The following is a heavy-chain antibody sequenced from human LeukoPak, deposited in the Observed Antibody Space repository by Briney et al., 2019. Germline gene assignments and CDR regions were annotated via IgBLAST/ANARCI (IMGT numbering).Heavy chain of an antibody. CDR1: GDSISSGGYS. D-gene: IGHD1-26*01. Sequence: SQTLSLTCAVSGDSISSGGYSWSWIRQPPGKGLEWIGYIYYSGSTYYNPSLKSRVTISVDTSKNQFSLKLSSVTAADTAVYYCARDSVYSGSSLDYWGQGALVTVSS. V-gene: IGHV4-30-4*07. J-gene: IGHJ4*02. CDR2: IYYSGST. CDR3: ARDSVYSGSSLDY.